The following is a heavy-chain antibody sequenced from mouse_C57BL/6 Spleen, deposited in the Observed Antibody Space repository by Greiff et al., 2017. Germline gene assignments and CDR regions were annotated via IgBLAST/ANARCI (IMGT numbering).Heavy chain of an antibody. D-gene: IGHD1-1*01. Sequence: EVQLKESGPELVKPGASVKISCKASGYSFTGYYMNWVKQSPEKSLEWIGEINPSTGGTTYNQKFKAKATLTVDKSSSTAYMQLKSLTSEDSAVYYCARWYGSSRYYAMDYWGQGTSVTVSS. CDR2: INPSTGGT. J-gene: IGHJ4*01. V-gene: IGHV1-42*01. CDR1: GYSFTGYY. CDR3: ARWYGSSRYYAMDY.